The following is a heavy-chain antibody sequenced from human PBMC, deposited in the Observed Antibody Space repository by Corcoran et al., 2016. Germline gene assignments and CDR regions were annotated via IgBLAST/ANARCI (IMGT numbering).Heavy chain of an antibody. CDR1: GGTFSSYA. Sequence: QVQLVQSGAEVKKPGSSVKVSCKASGGTFSSYAISWVRQAPGQGLEWMGGIIPIFGTANYAQKFQGRVTITADESTSTAYMELSSLRSEETAVYYCARGYYYDSSGYGGAFDIWGQGTMVTVSS. CDR2: IIPIFGTA. D-gene: IGHD3-22*01. J-gene: IGHJ3*02. V-gene: IGHV1-69*01. CDR3: ARGYYYDSSGYGGAFDI.